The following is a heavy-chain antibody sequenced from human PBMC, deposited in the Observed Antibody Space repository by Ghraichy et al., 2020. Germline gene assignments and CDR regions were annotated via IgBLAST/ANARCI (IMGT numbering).Heavy chain of an antibody. J-gene: IGHJ4*02. CDR1: GYTFTSYG. CDR3: ARVMSVGYYDSSGCDY. D-gene: IGHD3-22*01. V-gene: IGHV1-18*01. CDR2: ISAYNGNT. Sequence: ASVKVSCKASGYTFTSYGISWVRQAPGQGLEWMGWISAYNGNTNYAQKLQGRVTMTTDTSTSTAYMELRSLRSDDTAVYYCARVMSVGYYDSSGCDYWGQGTLVTVSS.